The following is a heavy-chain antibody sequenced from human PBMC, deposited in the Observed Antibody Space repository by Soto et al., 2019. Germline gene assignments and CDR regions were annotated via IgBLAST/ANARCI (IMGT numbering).Heavy chain of an antibody. D-gene: IGHD3-22*01. V-gene: IGHV1-69*13. CDR1: GVTFIDYA. J-gene: IGHJ3*01. Sequence: SVKVCCKASGVTFIDYAVSRVLKTPGQGLEWMGGIIPIFGTANYAQKFQGRVTITADESTSTAYMELSSLRPEDTAVYYCATTTADYYDSSGYYALWGQGTMVTVSS. CDR2: IIPIFGTA. CDR3: ATTTADYYDSSGYYAL.